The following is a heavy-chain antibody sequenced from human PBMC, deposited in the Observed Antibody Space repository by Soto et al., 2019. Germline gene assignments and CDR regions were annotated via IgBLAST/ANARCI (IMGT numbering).Heavy chain of an antibody. CDR1: GGTFSSYA. V-gene: IGHV1-69*13. CDR2: IIPIFGTA. Sequence: SVKVSCKASGGTFSSYAISWVRQAPGQGLEWMGGIIPIFGTANYAQKFQGRVTITADESTSTAYMELSSLRSEDTAVYYCARVTPPMAGNRFDPWGQGTLVTVSS. J-gene: IGHJ5*02. D-gene: IGHD6-19*01. CDR3: ARVTPPMAGNRFDP.